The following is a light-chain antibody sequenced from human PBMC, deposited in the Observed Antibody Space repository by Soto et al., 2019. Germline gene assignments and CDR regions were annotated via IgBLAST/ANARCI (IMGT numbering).Light chain of an antibody. Sequence: EIVLTQSPGTLSLSPGEGATLSCRASQSVTSTYFAWYQQKPGQAPRLLIYGVSSRATGIPDRFSGSGSGTDITLTISKKEPEDFSVYYCQQYGSSPLTFGGGTKVESK. V-gene: IGKV3-20*01. J-gene: IGKJ4*01. CDR2: GVS. CDR1: QSVTSTY. CDR3: QQYGSSPLT.